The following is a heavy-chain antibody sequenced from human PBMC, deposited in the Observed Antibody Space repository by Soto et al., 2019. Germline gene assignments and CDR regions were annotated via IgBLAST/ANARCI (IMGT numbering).Heavy chain of an antibody. Sequence: SETLSLTCTVSGGSISSGGYYWSWIRQHPGKGLEWIGYIYYSGRTNYNPSLKSRVTISVDTSKNQFSLKLNSVTAADTAVYYCARVFSDSSSFFDPWGQGTLVTVAS. J-gene: IGHJ5*02. D-gene: IGHD6-13*01. V-gene: IGHV4-31*03. CDR3: ARVFSDSSSFFDP. CDR1: GGSISSGGYY. CDR2: IYYSGRT.